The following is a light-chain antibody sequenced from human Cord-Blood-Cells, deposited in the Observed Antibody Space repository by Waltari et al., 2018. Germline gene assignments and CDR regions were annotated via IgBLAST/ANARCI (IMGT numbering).Light chain of an antibody. CDR2: DVS. V-gene: IGLV2-14*01. Sequence: QSALTQPASVSGSPGQSITISCTGTSSDVGGYNYVSWYQQHPGKAPKLMIYDVSKRPSWVSNRFSGSKSCNTASRTISGLQAEDEADYYCSSYTSSSVVFGGGTKLTVL. CDR3: SSYTSSSVV. CDR1: SSDVGGYNY. J-gene: IGLJ2*01.